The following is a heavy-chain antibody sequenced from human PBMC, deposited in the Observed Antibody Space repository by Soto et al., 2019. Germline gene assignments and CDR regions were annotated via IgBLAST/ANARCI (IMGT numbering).Heavy chain of an antibody. CDR1: GGSFSGYY. V-gene: IGHV4-34*01. CDR2: INHSGST. Sequence: SETLSLTCAVYGGSFSGYYWSWIRQPPGKGLEWTGEINHSGSTNYNPSLKSRVTISVDTSKNQFSLKLSSVTAADTAVYYCARGGYCSGGSCYSAGFDPWGQGTLVTVSS. J-gene: IGHJ5*02. CDR3: ARGGYCSGGSCYSAGFDP. D-gene: IGHD2-15*01.